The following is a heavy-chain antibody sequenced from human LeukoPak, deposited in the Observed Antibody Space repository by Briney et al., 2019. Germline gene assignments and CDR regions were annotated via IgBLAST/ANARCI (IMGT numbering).Heavy chain of an antibody. CDR2: IYYSGST. D-gene: IGHD3-10*01. V-gene: IGHV4-59*01. J-gene: IGHJ4*02. CDR3: ASRSGSYYPYFDY. CDR1: GGSISSYY. Sequence: SETLSLTCTVSGGSISSYYWSWIRQPPGKGLEWIGYIYYSGSTNYNPSLKSRVTISVDTSKNQFSLKLSSVTAADTAVYYCASRSGSYYPYFDYWGQGTLVTVSS.